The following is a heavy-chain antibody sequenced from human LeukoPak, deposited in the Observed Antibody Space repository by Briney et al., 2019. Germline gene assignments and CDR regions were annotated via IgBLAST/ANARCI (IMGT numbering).Heavy chain of an antibody. CDR1: GFTFSNYA. CDR3: ARSVMMYASTYYFHY. V-gene: IGHV3-23*01. Sequence: GGSLRLSCAAAGFTFSNYAMSWVRQAPGKGLEWVSAISGSGGSTYYADSVKGRFSISRDNSKNTVFLQISSLRAEDTSVYYCARSVMMYASTYYFHYWGQGALVTVSS. J-gene: IGHJ4*02. D-gene: IGHD2-8*01. CDR2: ISGSGGST.